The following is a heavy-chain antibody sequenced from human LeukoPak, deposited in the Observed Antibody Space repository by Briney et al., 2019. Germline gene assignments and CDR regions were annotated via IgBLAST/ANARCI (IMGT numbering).Heavy chain of an antibody. CDR3: ARGQPPSSYDMDV. CDR2: IWRVGSSK. J-gene: IGHJ6*02. V-gene: IGHV3-33*01. Sequence: PGRFLILSCAASGFTFSSYGMHWVRQAPGKGLEWVAVIWRVGSSKHYADSVKGRFTISRDNSKNTLYLQMSSLRAEDTALYYCARGQPPSSYDMDVWGQGTTVTVS. D-gene: IGHD6-13*01. CDR1: GFTFSSYG.